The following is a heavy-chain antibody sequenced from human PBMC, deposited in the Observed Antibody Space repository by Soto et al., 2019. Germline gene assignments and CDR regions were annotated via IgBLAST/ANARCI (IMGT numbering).Heavy chain of an antibody. J-gene: IGHJ4*02. CDR3: AHRSLAIRAFDY. V-gene: IGHV2-5*02. Sequence: SGPTLVNPTQTLTLTCSFSGFSLSSSGVGVGWIRQPPGKALEWLALIYWDDDKHYSPSLKSRLTITKDTSKNRVVLTMTNMDYVDTGTYYCAHRSLAIRAFDYWGQGILVTVSS. CDR2: IYWDDDK. D-gene: IGHD6-6*01. CDR1: GFSLSSSGVG.